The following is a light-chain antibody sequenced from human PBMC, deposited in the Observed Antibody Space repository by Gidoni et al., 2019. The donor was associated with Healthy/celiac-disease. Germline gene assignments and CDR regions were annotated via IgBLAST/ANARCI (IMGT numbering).Light chain of an antibody. CDR3: QQFNSYPPRVT. J-gene: IGKJ5*01. CDR2: AAS. V-gene: IGKV1-9*01. CDR1: QGISSY. Sequence: DIQLTQSPSFLSASVGDRVTITCRASQGISSYLAWYQQKPGKAPKLLIYAASTLQSGVPSRFSGSGSGTEFTLTISSLQPEDFATYYCQQFNSYPPRVTFGQGTRLEIK.